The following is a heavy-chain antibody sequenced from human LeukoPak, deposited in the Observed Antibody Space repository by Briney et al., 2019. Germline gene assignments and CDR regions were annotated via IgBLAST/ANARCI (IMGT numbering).Heavy chain of an antibody. J-gene: IGHJ4*02. CDR1: GFTFSSYA. V-gene: IGHV3-9*01. D-gene: IGHD3-22*01. CDR2: ISWNSGSI. CDR3: AKEGPYYDSSGYYLDY. Sequence: PGRSLRLSCAASGFTFSSYAMHWVRQAPGKGLEWVSGISWNSGSIGYADSVKGRFTISRDNAKNSLYLQMNSLRAEDTALYYCAKEGPYYDSSGYYLDYWGQGTLVTVSS.